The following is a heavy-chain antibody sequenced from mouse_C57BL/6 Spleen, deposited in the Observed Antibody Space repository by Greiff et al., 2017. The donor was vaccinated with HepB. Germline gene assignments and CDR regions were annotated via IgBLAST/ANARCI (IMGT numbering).Heavy chain of an antibody. CDR1: GYTFTSYW. Sequence: QVQLQQPGAELVKPGASVKLSCKASGYTFTSYWMHWVKQRPGQGLEWIGMIHPNSGSTNYNEKFKSKATLTVDKYSSTAYMQLSSLTSEDSAVYYCARSNYYGSSSPSSFDVWGTGTTVTVSS. V-gene: IGHV1-64*01. D-gene: IGHD1-1*01. CDR3: ARSNYYGSSSPSSFDV. J-gene: IGHJ1*03. CDR2: IHPNSGST.